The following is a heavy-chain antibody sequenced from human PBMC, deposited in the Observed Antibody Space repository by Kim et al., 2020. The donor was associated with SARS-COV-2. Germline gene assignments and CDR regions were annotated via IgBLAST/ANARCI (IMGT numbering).Heavy chain of an antibody. CDR2: INHSGST. V-gene: IGHV4-34*01. CDR1: GGSFSGYY. D-gene: IGHD4-4*01. Sequence: SETLSLTCAVYGGSFSGYYWSWIRQPPGKGLEWIGEINHSGSTNYNPSLKSRVTISVDTSKNQFSLKLSSVTAADTAVYYCARGLGVTPFFDPWGQGTLV. CDR3: ARGLGVTPFFDP. J-gene: IGHJ5*02.